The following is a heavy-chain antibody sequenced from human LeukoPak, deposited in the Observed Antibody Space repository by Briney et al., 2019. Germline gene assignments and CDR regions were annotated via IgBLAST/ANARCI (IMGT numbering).Heavy chain of an antibody. V-gene: IGHV4-39*01. J-gene: IGHJ4*02. CDR3: TRSLGYYDSSGYLDY. D-gene: IGHD3-22*01. Sequence: SETLSLTCTVSGGSTSSSSFYWGWIRQPPGKGLEWIGSIYYSGNTYYDPSLKSRVTISVDTSKNQFSLKLTSVTAADTAVYYCTRSLGYYDSSGYLDYWGQGTLVTVSS. CDR1: GGSTSSSSFY. CDR2: IYYSGNT.